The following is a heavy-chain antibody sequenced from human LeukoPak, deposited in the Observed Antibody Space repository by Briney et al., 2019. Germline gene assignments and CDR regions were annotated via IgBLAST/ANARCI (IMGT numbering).Heavy chain of an antibody. Sequence: GASVKVSCKSSGYTFIDYYMHWVRQAPGQGLEWMGWINPNSGGTSFAQKFQGRVTMTRDTSTSTAYMELGRLRYDDTAVYFCAKVSSHYSGSLDYWGEGTLVTVSS. CDR3: AKVSSHYSGSLDY. V-gene: IGHV1-2*02. CDR2: INPNSGGT. J-gene: IGHJ4*02. D-gene: IGHD6-13*01. CDR1: GYTFIDYY.